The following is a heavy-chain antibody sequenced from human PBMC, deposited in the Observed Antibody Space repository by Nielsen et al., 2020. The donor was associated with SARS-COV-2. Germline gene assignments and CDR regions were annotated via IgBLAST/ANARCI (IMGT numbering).Heavy chain of an antibody. CDR3: AKAPFPSSSWYPGWFDP. J-gene: IGHJ5*02. D-gene: IGHD6-13*01. CDR1: GFTVSGNH. V-gene: IGHV3-53*01. CDR2: IYSGNST. Sequence: GGSLRLSCAASGFTVSGNHMNWVRQAPGKGLEWVSVIYSGNSTFYADSVKGRFTISRDNSKNTLYLQMNSLRAEDTAVYYCAKAPFPSSSWYPGWFDPWGQGTLVTVSS.